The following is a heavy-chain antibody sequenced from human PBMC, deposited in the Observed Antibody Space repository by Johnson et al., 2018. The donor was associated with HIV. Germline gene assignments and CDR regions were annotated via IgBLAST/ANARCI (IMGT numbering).Heavy chain of an antibody. CDR3: ASDNGGTKDAFDM. CDR2: ISGSGVST. Sequence: VQPMESGGGLVQPGGSLRLSCAASGFTFSSYAMSWVRQAPGKGLEWVSVISGSGVSTYYADSVKGRFTISRDNSKNTLYLQMNSLRAEDTAVYYCASDNGGTKDAFDMWGQGTMVTVSS. D-gene: IGHD1-1*01. V-gene: IGHV3-23*01. CDR1: GFTFSSYA. J-gene: IGHJ3*02.